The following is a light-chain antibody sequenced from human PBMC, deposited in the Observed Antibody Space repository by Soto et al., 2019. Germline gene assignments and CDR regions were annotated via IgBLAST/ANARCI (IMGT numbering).Light chain of an antibody. CDR2: EVT. J-gene: IGLJ1*01. Sequence: QSALTQPASVSGSPGQSITISCTGTSSDVGGYKYVSWYQQHPGKAPKLMIYEVTNRPSGVSNRFSGSKSGNTASLTISGLQAEDDAYYYCSSYTSSSPYVFGTGTKVTVL. V-gene: IGLV2-14*01. CDR3: SSYTSSSPYV. CDR1: SSDVGGYKY.